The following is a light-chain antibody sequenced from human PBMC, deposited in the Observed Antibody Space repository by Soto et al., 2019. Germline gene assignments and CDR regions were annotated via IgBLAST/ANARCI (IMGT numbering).Light chain of an antibody. V-gene: IGKV1-39*01. Sequence: DIQMTQSPSSLSASIGDRVTITCRASQSITTYLNWYQQKPGKPPNLLIYAASSLQSGVPSSFSGSGSGTEFTLTISSLQPDDFATYYCQRYATYSPTFGQGTKVDIK. CDR1: QSITTY. CDR2: AAS. J-gene: IGKJ1*01. CDR3: QRYATYSPT.